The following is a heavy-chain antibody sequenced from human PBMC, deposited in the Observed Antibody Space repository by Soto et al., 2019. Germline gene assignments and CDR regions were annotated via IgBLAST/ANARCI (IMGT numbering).Heavy chain of an antibody. Sequence: QVQLVQSGGEVKKPGASVKVSCKTSGYSFTTYGISWVRQAPGQGLEWMGWISAYNGNTNYAQKLQDRVTMTTDTSTSTAYMELRSLRSGDTAVYYCAREGPAPYYSYGMDVWGQGSTVTVSS. CDR3: AREGPAPYYSYGMDV. V-gene: IGHV1-18*01. CDR2: ISAYNGNT. CDR1: GYSFTTYG. J-gene: IGHJ6*02.